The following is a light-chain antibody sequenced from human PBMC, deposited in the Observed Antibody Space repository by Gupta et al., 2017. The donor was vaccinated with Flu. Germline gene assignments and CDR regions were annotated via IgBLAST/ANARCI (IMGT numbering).Light chain of an antibody. CDR3: LQSYITPWT. CDR2: AAS. J-gene: IGKJ1*01. CDR1: QSITNY. Sequence: DIQMTQSSSSLSASVGDRVTIACRASQSITNYLNWYQQKPAKAPKLLIYAASSLQSGVPSRFSGSGSGTDFTLTISRLQPEDFATYYCLQSYITPWTFGQGTKVEIK. V-gene: IGKV1-39*01.